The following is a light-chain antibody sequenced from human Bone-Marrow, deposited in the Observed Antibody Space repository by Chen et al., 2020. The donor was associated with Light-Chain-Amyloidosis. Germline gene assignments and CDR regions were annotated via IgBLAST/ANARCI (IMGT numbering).Light chain of an antibody. J-gene: IGLJ2*01. CDR2: EVS. CDR3: SSYTSTTTDVI. V-gene: IGLV2-14*01. CDR1: SRDIGTFNY. Sequence: QSALTQPASVSGSPGQSITISCTGTSRDIGTFNYVSWYQQHPGKAPQLIIFEVSNRPSGVSYRFSGSKSGNPASLTISGLQPGDEADFYCSSYTSTTTDVIFGGGTKLTVL.